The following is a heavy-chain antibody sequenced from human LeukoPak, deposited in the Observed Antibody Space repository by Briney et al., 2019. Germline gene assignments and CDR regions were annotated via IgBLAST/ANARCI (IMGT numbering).Heavy chain of an antibody. CDR3: AKHPGLFGVVIHYSDY. Sequence: ASVKVSCKASGFTFTSSAMQWVRQARGQRLEWIGWIVVGSGNTNYAQKFQERVTITRDMSTSTAYMELSSLRSEDTAVYYCAKHPGLFGVVIHYSDYWGQGTLVTVSS. J-gene: IGHJ4*02. D-gene: IGHD3-3*01. V-gene: IGHV1-58*02. CDR1: GFTFTSSA. CDR2: IVVGSGNT.